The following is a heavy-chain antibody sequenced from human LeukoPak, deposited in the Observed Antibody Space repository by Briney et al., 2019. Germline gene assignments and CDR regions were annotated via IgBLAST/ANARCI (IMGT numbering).Heavy chain of an antibody. CDR2: IYYSGST. CDR1: GGSISSYY. CDR3: ARSKFGELSFDY. D-gene: IGHD3-10*01. J-gene: IGHJ4*02. V-gene: IGHV4-59*01. Sequence: PSETLSLTCTVSGGSISSYYWSWIRQPPGKGLEWIGHIYYSGSTNYNPSLKSRVTISVDTSKNQFSLKLSSVTAADTAVYYCARSKFGELSFDYWGQGTLVTVSS.